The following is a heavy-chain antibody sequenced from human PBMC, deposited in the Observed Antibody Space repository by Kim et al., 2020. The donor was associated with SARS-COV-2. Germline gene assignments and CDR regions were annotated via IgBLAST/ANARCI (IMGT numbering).Heavy chain of an antibody. V-gene: IGHV3-23*01. CDR3: AKMVIIDAYNYFSYYA. J-gene: IGHJ6*01. D-gene: IGHD3-3*01. CDR1: GFPFDTYA. CDR2: MSGGGLNK. Sequence: GGSLRLSCVGSGFPFDTYAMTWVRQAPGKGLEWVSVMSGGGLNKFYADSVRGRFTISRDNSKTTLYFHMNSLIDEDKALYYFAKMVIIDAYNYFSYYA.